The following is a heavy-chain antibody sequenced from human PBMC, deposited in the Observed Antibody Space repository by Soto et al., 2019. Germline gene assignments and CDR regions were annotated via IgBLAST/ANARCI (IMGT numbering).Heavy chain of an antibody. J-gene: IGHJ5*02. CDR1: GYSFTSYW. CDR2: IYPGDSDT. D-gene: IGHD3-3*01. Sequence: GESLKISCKGSGYSFTSYWIGWVRQMPGKGLEWMGIIYPGDSDTRYSPSFQGQVTISADKSISTAYLQWSSLKASDTAMYYCARQEAPYDFWSGYMYNWFDPWGQGTLVTVSS. CDR3: ARQEAPYDFWSGYMYNWFDP. V-gene: IGHV5-51*01.